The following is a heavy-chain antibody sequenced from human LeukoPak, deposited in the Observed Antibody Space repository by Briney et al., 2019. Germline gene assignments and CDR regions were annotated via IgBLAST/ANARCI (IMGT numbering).Heavy chain of an antibody. CDR1: GGAISSYS. CDR3: ARVGYYYDSSGFYDY. CDR2: ISYSGST. J-gene: IGHJ4*02. D-gene: IGHD3-22*01. V-gene: IGHV4-59*01. Sequence: AETLSLTCTVSGGAISSYSWSWIRQDPGQGLEWVWYISYSGSTNYNPSLKTRVAISVDTSNNQFSLKLSSVTAADTAVYYCARVGYYYDSSGFYDYWGQGTLVTVSS.